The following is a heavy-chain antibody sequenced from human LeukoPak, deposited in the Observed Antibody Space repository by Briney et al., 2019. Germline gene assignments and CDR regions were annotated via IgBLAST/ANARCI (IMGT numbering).Heavy chain of an antibody. CDR1: GFTVSSSY. CDR2: IYSGGST. J-gene: IGHJ4*02. V-gene: IGHV3-53*01. D-gene: IGHD6-13*01. CDR3: ARLLRVGTAAGFDY. Sequence: GGSLRLSCAASGFTVSSSYMSWVRQAPGKGLEWVSVIYSGGSTYYADSVKGRFTISRDNSKNTLSLQMNSLRAEDTAVYYYARLLRVGTAAGFDYWGQGTLVTVSS.